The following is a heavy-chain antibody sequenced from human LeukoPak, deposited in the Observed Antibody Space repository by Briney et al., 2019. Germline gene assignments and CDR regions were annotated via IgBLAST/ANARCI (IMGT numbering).Heavy chain of an antibody. CDR3: ARLDYYDSSGYSYAFDI. V-gene: IGHV4-38-2*01. Sequence: SETLSLTCAVSGYSISSGYYWGWIRQPPGKGLEWIGSIYHSGSTYYNPSLKSRVTISVDTSKNQFSLKLSSVTAADTAVHYCARLDYYDSSGYSYAFDIWGQGTMVTASS. J-gene: IGHJ3*02. CDR2: IYHSGST. CDR1: GYSISSGYY. D-gene: IGHD3-22*01.